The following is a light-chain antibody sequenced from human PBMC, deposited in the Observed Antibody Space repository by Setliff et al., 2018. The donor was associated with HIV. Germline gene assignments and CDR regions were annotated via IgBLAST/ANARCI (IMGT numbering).Light chain of an antibody. V-gene: IGLV2-14*03. CDR2: DVS. CDR3: ASYRPNDLGV. J-gene: IGLJ1*01. CDR1: SSDVGSYDF. Sequence: QSALVQPASVSGSPGQSVTVSCTGTSSDVGSYDFVSWYQQLPGKAPKLLIYDVSYRPSGVSHRFSGSKSGNTASLTISGLQSEDEADYYCASYRPNDLGVFGTGTKGTV.